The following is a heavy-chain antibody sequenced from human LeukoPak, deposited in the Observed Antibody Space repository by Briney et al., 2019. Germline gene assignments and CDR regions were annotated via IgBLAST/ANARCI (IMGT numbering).Heavy chain of an antibody. CDR1: GGSFSGYY. D-gene: IGHD6-6*01. CDR2: INHSGST. CDR3: ARGSLVRKYYYYYYGMDV. Sequence: SETLSLTCAVYGGSFSGYYWSWIRQPPGKGLEWIGEINHSGSTNYNPSLKSRVTISVDTSKNQFSLKLSSVTAADTALYYCARGSLVRKYYYYYYGMDVWGQGTTVTVSS. V-gene: IGHV4-34*01. J-gene: IGHJ6*02.